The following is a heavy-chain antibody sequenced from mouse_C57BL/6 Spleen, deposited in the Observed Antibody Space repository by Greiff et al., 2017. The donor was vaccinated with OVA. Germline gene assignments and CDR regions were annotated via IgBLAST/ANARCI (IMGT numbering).Heavy chain of an antibody. V-gene: IGHV1-61*01. Sequence: QVQLQQPGAELVRPGSSVKLSCKASGYTFTSYWMDWVKQRPGQGLEWIGNIYPSDSETHYNQKFKDKATLTVDKSSSTAYMQLSSLTSEDAAVYYCAREGDYDEGFAYWGQGTLVTVSA. J-gene: IGHJ3*01. CDR2: IYPSDSET. CDR3: AREGDYDEGFAY. D-gene: IGHD2-4*01. CDR1: GYTFTSYW.